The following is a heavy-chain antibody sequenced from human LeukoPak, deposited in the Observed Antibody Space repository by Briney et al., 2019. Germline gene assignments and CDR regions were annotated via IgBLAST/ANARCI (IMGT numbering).Heavy chain of an antibody. CDR2: IYHSGST. Sequence: SETLSLTCTVSGYSISSGYYWGWIRQPPGKGLEWIGSIYHSGSTYNNPSLKSRVTISVDTSKNQFSLKLSSVTAADTAVYYCARDTVTTGAFDIWGQGTMVTVSS. CDR3: ARDTVTTGAFDI. J-gene: IGHJ3*02. V-gene: IGHV4-38-2*02. D-gene: IGHD4-17*01. CDR1: GYSISSGYY.